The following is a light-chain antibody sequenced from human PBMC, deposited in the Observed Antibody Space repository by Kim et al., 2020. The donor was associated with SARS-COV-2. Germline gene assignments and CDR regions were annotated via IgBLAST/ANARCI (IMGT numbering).Light chain of an antibody. CDR1: KLGDKY. J-gene: IGLJ1*01. CDR3: QAWDSSTAGV. V-gene: IGLV3-1*01. Sequence: SPGQTDSITCSGDKLGDKYACWYQQKPGQSPVLVIYQDSKRPSGIPERFSGSNSGNTATLTISGTQAMDEADYYCQAWDSSTAGVFGTGTKVTVL. CDR2: QDS.